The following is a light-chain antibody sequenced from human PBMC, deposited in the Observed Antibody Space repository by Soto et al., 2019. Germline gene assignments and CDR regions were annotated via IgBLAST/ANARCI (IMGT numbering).Light chain of an antibody. Sequence: DIVMTQSPDSLAVSLGERATINCKSSQSVLYSSNNKNYLAWYQQKPGQPPKLLIYWASTRESGVPDRFSGSGSGTDFPLTISSLQAEHVAVYSCQQYYSTHPYTFGQGTKLEIK. V-gene: IGKV4-1*01. CDR3: QQYYSTHPYT. CDR2: WAS. CDR1: QSVLYSSNNKNY. J-gene: IGKJ2*01.